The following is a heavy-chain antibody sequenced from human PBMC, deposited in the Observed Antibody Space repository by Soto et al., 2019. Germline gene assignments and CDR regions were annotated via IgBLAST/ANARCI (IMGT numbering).Heavy chain of an antibody. CDR2: IYYSGSI. Sequence: PSETLSLTCSGSGGSIRSRSDYWGLIRQPPGKGLEWIGSIYYSGSIYYNPSLKSRVTISVDTSKNQFSLKLSSVTAAETAVYYCARQSSGWYNWFDPWGQGTLVTVS. D-gene: IGHD6-19*01. CDR3: ARQSSGWYNWFDP. V-gene: IGHV4-39*01. CDR1: GGSIRSRSDY. J-gene: IGHJ5*02.